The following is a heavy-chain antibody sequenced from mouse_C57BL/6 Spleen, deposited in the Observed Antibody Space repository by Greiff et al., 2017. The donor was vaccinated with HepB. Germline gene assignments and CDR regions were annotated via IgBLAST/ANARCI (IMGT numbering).Heavy chain of an antibody. D-gene: IGHD3-3*01. V-gene: IGHV1-80*01. Sequence: QVQLQQSGAELVKPGASVKISCKASGYAFSSYWMNWVKQRPGKGLEWIGQIYPGDGDTNYNGKFKGKATLTADKSSSTAYMQLSSLTSEDSAVYFCARWGDGGYFDYWGQGTTLTVSS. CDR3: ARWGDGGYFDY. CDR1: GYAFSSYW. CDR2: IYPGDGDT. J-gene: IGHJ2*01.